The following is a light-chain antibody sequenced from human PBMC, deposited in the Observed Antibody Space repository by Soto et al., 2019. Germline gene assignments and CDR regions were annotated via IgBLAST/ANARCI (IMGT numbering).Light chain of an antibody. CDR1: SSDFGGTNY. V-gene: IGLV2-8*01. CDR3: TSYAGSYADVV. CDR2: EVT. J-gene: IGLJ2*01. Sequence: QSALTQPPSASGSPGQSVTISCTGASSDFGGTNYVSWYQQHPGKAPKLMIFEVTQRPSGVPDRFSGSKSGNTASLTVSGLQAEDEADYYCTSYAGSYADVVFGGGTKLTVL.